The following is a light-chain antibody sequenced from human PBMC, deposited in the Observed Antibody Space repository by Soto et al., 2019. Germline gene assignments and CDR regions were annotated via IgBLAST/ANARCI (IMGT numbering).Light chain of an antibody. Sequence: EIVMAQPPATLSVSPGERATLSCRASQSVNNNLAWYQQKPGQPPRLLIYGASTRATGVSPRFSGSGSGTDFTLIISNLQSEDLAIYYCQQYNRWPPLTFGGGTKVQIK. CDR2: GAS. CDR1: QSVNNN. V-gene: IGKV3-15*01. CDR3: QQYNRWPPLT. J-gene: IGKJ4*01.